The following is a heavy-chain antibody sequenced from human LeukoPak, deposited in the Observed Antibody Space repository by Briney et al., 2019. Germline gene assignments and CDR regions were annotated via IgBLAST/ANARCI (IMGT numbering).Heavy chain of an antibody. Sequence: GGSLRLSCAASGFTFDDYGMSWVRQAPGKGLEWVSGTNWNGGSTGYADSVKGRFTISRDNAKNSLYLQMNSLRAEDTALYYCARLNSSGSRGGYYYYYYGMDVWGQGTTVTVSS. CDR3: ARLNSSGSRGGYYYYYYGMDV. D-gene: IGHD6-19*01. CDR1: GFTFDDYG. J-gene: IGHJ6*02. CDR2: TNWNGGST. V-gene: IGHV3-20*04.